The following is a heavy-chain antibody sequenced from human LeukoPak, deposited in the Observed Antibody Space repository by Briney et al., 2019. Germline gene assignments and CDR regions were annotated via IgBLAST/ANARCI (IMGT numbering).Heavy chain of an antibody. CDR2: INTITGNP. Sequence: ASVKVSCKASGYTFTNFAINWVRQAPGQGPEWMGWINTITGNPTYAQGFTGRFVFSLDTSVSTAYLQISSLKAEDTAVYYCARALSGPSSGWHNFDYWGQGTLVTVSS. CDR3: ARALSGPSSGWHNFDY. D-gene: IGHD6-19*01. CDR1: GYTFTNFA. J-gene: IGHJ4*02. V-gene: IGHV7-4-1*02.